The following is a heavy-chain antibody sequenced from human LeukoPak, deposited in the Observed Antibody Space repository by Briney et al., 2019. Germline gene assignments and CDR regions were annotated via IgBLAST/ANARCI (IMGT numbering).Heavy chain of an antibody. J-gene: IGHJ4*02. CDR1: GFTFSSYE. V-gene: IGHV3-48*03. CDR3: ARYGDY. CDR2: ISSSGSTT. D-gene: IGHD3-10*01. Sequence: GGSLRLSCAASGFTFSSYEMNWVRQAPGKGLEWVSYISSSGSTTYYADSVKGRFTISGDNAKNSLNLQMNSLRAEDTAVYYCARYGDYWGQGTLVTVSS.